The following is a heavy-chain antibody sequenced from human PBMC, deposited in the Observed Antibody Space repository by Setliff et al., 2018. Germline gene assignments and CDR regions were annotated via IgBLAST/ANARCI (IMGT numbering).Heavy chain of an antibody. CDR2: ISSSSSYI. CDR1: GFAFSSYS. J-gene: IGHJ3*02. D-gene: IGHD1-26*01. V-gene: IGHV3-21*01. CDR3: ARELAGIISGSYYPDAFDI. Sequence: GGSLRLSCAASGFAFSSYSMNWVRQAPGKGLEWVSSISSSSSYIYYADSVKGRFTISRDSAKNSLYLQMNSLRAEDTAVYYCARELAGIISGSYYPDAFDIWGQGTMVTVSS.